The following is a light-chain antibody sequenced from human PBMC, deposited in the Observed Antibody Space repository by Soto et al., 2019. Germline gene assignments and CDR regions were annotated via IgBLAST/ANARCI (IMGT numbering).Light chain of an antibody. CDR2: DVS. V-gene: IGLV2-14*01. J-gene: IGLJ1*01. CDR3: SSYPSSSTLYV. CDR1: SSDVGSYNY. Sequence: QSALTQPASVSGSPGQSITISCTGTSSDVGSYNYVSWYQQHPGKAPKLMIYDVSNRPSGVSNRFSGSKSGNTASLTISGLQAEAEADYYCSSYPSSSTLYVFGTGTKVTVL.